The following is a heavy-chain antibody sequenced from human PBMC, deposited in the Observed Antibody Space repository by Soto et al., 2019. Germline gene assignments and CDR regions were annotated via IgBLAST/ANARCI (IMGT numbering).Heavy chain of an antibody. Sequence: QVQLVESGGGLVKPGESLRLSCAASGFTFSDYYMIWIRQAPGKGLEWVGYLSSSGTTIYYADSVKGRFTISRDNAQKSLYLQMDSLRAEDTAVYYCARADDYNYRYFNYGVDVWGQGTTVTVSS. CDR2: LSSSGTTI. V-gene: IGHV3-11*01. CDR3: ARADDYNYRYFNYGVDV. CDR1: GFTFSDYY. D-gene: IGHD5-12*01. J-gene: IGHJ6*02.